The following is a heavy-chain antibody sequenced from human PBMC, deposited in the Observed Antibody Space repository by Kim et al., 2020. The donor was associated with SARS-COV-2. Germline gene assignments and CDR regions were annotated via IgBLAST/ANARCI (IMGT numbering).Heavy chain of an antibody. CDR1: GGSISSHY. CDR3: ASSIYSSAAENYRGDAFDV. V-gene: IGHV4-59*11. Sequence: SETLSLTCNVSGGSISSHYWSWIRQPPGKGLEWIGYIYTSGLTNYSPSLRSRVTISADTSKNQFSLKVNSVTAADTARYYCASSIYSSAAENYRGDAFDVWGQGTWVTVTS. CDR2: IYTSGLT. J-gene: IGHJ3*01. D-gene: IGHD2-21*01.